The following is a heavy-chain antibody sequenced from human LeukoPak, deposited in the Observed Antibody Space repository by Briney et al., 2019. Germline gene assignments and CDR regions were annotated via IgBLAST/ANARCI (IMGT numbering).Heavy chain of an antibody. CDR2: ISNSGTTR. Sequence: GGSLRLSCAASGFTFSDYYMSWIRQAPGMGLEWVSYISNSGTTRYYADSVKGRFTISRDNAKNSLYLQMNSLRAEDTAVYYCARDQTGITVAATGWFDPWGQGTLVTVSS. CDR3: ARDQTGITVAATGWFDP. V-gene: IGHV3-11*04. D-gene: IGHD6-19*01. J-gene: IGHJ5*02. CDR1: GFTFSDYY.